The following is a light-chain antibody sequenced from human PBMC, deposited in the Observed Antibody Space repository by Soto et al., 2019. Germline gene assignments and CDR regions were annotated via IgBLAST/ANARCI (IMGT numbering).Light chain of an antibody. CDR2: GNS. V-gene: IGLV1-40*01. CDR1: SYNIVAGYD. CDR3: QSYDSSLSGYV. J-gene: IGLJ1*01. Sequence: QAVVTQPPSVSGAPGQRVTISCTGSSYNIVAGYDVHWYQQLPGTAPKLLIYGNSNRPSGVPDRFSGSKSGTSASRAITGLQAEDEADYYCQSYDSSLSGYVFGTGTKVTVL.